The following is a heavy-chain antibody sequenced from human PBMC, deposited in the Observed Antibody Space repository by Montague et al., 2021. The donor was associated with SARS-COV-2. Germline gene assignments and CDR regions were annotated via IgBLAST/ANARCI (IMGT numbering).Heavy chain of an antibody. D-gene: IGHD3-10*01. CDR2: IHHGGST. CDR1: GGSFSTYS. CDR3: ARLGDGVVPSPILGVGPYYSYYYMDV. V-gene: IGHV4-34*01. Sequence: SETLSLTCAVHGGSFSTYSWNWIRQPPGKGLEWIGEIHHGGSTNYNPSLKSRVTISADTSKNQFPLKLTSMAAADTAVYYCARLGDGVVPSPILGVGPYYSYYYMDVWGKGTTVTVSS. J-gene: IGHJ6*03.